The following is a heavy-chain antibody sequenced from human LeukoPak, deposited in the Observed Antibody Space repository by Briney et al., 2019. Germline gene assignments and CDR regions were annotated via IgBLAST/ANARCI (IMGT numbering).Heavy chain of an antibody. D-gene: IGHD5-12*01. CDR2: ISYDGSNK. V-gene: IGHV3-30-3*01. Sequence: GGSLRLYCAASGFTFSSYAMHWVRQAPGKGLEWVAVISYDGSNKYYADSVKGRFTISRDNSKNTLYLQMNSLRAEDTAVYYCARDSGATIQDYWGQGTLVTVSS. CDR1: GFTFSSYA. J-gene: IGHJ4*02. CDR3: ARDSGATIQDY.